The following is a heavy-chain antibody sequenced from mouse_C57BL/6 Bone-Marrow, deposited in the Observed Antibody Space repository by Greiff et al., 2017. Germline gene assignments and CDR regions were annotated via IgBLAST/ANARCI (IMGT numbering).Heavy chain of an antibody. CDR2: ISYNGSN. D-gene: IGHD2-12*01. CDR1: GYSITSGYY. Sequence: EVQLQESGPGLVKPSQSLSLTCSVTGYSITSGYYWNCIRQFPGNKLECMGYISYNGSNNYNPSLKNRISITRDTSKNQFFLKLNSVTTEDTDTYYCAYAGGFAYWGQGTLVTVSA. J-gene: IGHJ3*01. V-gene: IGHV3-6*01. CDR3: AYAGGFAY.